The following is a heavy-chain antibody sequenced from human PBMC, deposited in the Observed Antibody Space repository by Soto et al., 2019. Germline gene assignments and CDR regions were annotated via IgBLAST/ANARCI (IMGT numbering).Heavy chain of an antibody. Sequence: EVQLVESGGGLVKPGGSLRLSCAASGFTFSSYSMNWVRQAPGKGLEWVSSISSSSSYIYYADSVKGRFTISRDNAKNSLYLQMNSLRAEHTAVYYCAREGIAAAGIRINAFDIWGQGTMVTVSS. CDR3: AREGIAAAGIRINAFDI. CDR1: GFTFSSYS. J-gene: IGHJ3*02. CDR2: ISSSSSYI. V-gene: IGHV3-21*01. D-gene: IGHD6-13*01.